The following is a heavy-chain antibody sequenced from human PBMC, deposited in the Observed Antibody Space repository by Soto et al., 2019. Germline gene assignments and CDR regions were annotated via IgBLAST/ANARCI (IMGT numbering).Heavy chain of an antibody. V-gene: IGHV3-66*01. J-gene: IGHJ6*02. D-gene: IGHD1-7*01. CDR3: ARSRTGTTYGGMDV. CDR1: GFAVSSNY. Sequence: EVQPVESGGDLVQPGGSLRLSCAASGFAVSSNYMTWVRQAPGKGLEWVSVIHSGGDTHYADSVRGRFTISRDNSKNTLFLQMNSLRAEDTAVYYCARSRTGTTYGGMDVWGRGTTVTVSS. CDR2: IHSGGDT.